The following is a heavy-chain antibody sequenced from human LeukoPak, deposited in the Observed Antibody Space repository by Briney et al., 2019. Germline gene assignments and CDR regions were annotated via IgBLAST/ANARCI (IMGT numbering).Heavy chain of an antibody. CDR3: ARLGWSRTAFDY. V-gene: IGHV4-30-4*08. CDR2: IYYSGNT. Sequence: SETLSLTCTVSGVSISSGDYYWSWIRQPPGKGLEWIGYIYYSGNTYYNPSLKSRVTISVDTSKNQFSLKLSSVTAADTAVYYCARLGWSRTAFDYWGQGTLVTVSS. CDR1: GVSISSGDYY. J-gene: IGHJ4*02. D-gene: IGHD2-15*01.